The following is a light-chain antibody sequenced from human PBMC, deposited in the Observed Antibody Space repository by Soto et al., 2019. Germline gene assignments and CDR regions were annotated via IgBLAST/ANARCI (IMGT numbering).Light chain of an antibody. J-gene: IGLJ2*01. V-gene: IGLV2-14*01. Sequence: QSALTQPASVSGSPGQSITISCTGTSSDVGGYNYVSWYQQHPGKAPKLMIYDVSNRPSGVSNRFSGSKSGNTASLTIPGLQAEDEADYYCSSYTSSSTVHVVFGGGTKLTVL. CDR3: SSYTSSSTVHVV. CDR2: DVS. CDR1: SSDVGGYNY.